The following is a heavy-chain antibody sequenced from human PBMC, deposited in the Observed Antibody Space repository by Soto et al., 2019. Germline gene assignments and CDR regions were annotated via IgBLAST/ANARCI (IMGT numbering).Heavy chain of an antibody. D-gene: IGHD3-10*01. CDR3: SRSGRSCTENQCYTYLDY. Sequence: QVQLQQWGAGLLRPSETLSLTCAVYGGSFSNHYWTWIRQPPGKGLEWIGEINHSGNTISNPSLKTRFAISVDTSKNQSSRQLISVTAADTAVYYCSRSGRSCTENQCYTYLDYWGQGNLVTVSS. J-gene: IGHJ4*02. V-gene: IGHV4-34*01. CDR1: GGSFSNHY. CDR2: INHSGNT.